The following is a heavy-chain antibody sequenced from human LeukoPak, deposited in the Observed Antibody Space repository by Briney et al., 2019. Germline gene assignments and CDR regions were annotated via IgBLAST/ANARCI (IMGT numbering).Heavy chain of an antibody. CDR2: IYHSGST. CDR3: ARQGRDYGDFDF. J-gene: IGHJ4*02. Sequence: SGTLSLTCAVSGGSISSSNWWSWVRQPPGKGLEWIGEIYHSGSTNYNPSLKSRVTISVDTSKNSFSLRLSSVAAADTAVYYCARQGRDYGDFDFWDQGTLVTVSS. V-gene: IGHV4-4*02. CDR1: GGSISSSNW. D-gene: IGHD4-17*01.